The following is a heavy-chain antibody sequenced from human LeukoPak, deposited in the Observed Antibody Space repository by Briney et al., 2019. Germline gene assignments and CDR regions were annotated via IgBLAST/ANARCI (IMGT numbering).Heavy chain of an antibody. V-gene: IGHV3-23*01. J-gene: IGHJ4*02. CDR3: AKRPTGTILWYYFDY. CDR1: GFTFSSYA. D-gene: IGHD1-1*01. Sequence: GGSLRLSCAASGFTFSSYAMSWVRQAPGKGLEWVSAISGSGGSSYYADSVKGRFTISRDNSKNTLYLQMNSLRAEDTAVYYCAKRPTGTILWYYFDYWGQGTLVTVSS. CDR2: ISGSGGSS.